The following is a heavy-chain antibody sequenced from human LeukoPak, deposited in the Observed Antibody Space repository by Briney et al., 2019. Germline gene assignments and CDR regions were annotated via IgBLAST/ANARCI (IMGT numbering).Heavy chain of an antibody. CDR3: AKDRTMVRGVMRPPSFDY. CDR1: GFNFDDYA. V-gene: IGHV3-9*01. D-gene: IGHD3-10*01. Sequence: GESLRLSCAASGFNFDDYAMHWVRQAPGEGLEWVSGISWNSGSITYADSVKGRFTISRANAKNSLYLQMNSLRAEDTALYYCAKDRTMVRGVMRPPSFDYWGQGTLVTVSS. CDR2: ISWNSGSI. J-gene: IGHJ4*02.